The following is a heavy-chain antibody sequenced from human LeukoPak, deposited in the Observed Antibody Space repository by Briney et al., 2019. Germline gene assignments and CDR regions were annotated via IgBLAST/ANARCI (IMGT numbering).Heavy chain of an antibody. CDR3: ARQSPPPISGTPLNYYGSGSYYTPFDY. J-gene: IGHJ4*02. CDR2: IIPIFGTA. D-gene: IGHD3-10*01. CDR1: GYTLTELS. Sequence: ASVKVSCKVSGYTLTELSMHWVRQAPGQGLEWMGGIIPIFGTANYAQKFQGRVTITADESTSTAYMELSSLRSEDTAVYYCARQSPPPISGTPLNYYGSGSYYTPFDYWGQGTLDTVSS. V-gene: IGHV1-69*13.